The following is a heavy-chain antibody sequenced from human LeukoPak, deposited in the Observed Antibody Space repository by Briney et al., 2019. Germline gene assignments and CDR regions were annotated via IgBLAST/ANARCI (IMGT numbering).Heavy chain of an antibody. CDR2: IKQDGSEK. D-gene: IGHD3-9*01. J-gene: IGHJ4*02. Sequence: GGSLRLSCAASGFTFSYYAMGWVRRAPGKGLEWVANIKQDGSEKNYVDSVKGRFTISRDNAKNSLYLQMNNLRVEDTAMYYCAGGTGFIIKDWGQGTLVTVSS. CDR1: GFTFSYYA. V-gene: IGHV3-7*03. CDR3: AGGTGFIIKD.